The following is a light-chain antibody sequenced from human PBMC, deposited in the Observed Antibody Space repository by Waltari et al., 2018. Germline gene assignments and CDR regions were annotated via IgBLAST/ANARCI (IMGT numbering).Light chain of an antibody. J-gene: IGLJ2*01. CDR1: SSDVGDY. V-gene: IGLV2-8*01. Sequence: QSALTQPPSASGSPGQSVTISCTGTSSDVGDYVSWYQQHPGKAPKLMISEVTKRPSGFPDRFACSKSGNTASLTVSGLQAEDEADYYCSSYAGSNNLVFGGGTKLTVL. CDR3: SSYAGSNNLV. CDR2: EVT.